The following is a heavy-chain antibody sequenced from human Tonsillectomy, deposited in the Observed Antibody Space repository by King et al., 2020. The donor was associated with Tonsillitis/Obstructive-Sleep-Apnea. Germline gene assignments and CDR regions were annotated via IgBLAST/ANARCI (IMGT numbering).Heavy chain of an antibody. CDR2: INHSGGT. Sequence: VQLQQWGAGLLKPSETLSLTCPVYGGSFSGYYWSWIRQPPGKGLYWIGEINHSGGTNYNPSLKSRVTISIDTSKNQFSLKMSSVTAADTAVYYCAREDYDFWSGYPPIPDYWGQGTLVTVSS. CDR3: AREDYDFWSGYPPIPDY. D-gene: IGHD3-3*01. V-gene: IGHV4-34*01. CDR1: GGSFSGYY. J-gene: IGHJ4*02.